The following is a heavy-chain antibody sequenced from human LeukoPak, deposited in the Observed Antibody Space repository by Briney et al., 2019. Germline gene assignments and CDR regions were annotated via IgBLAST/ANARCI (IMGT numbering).Heavy chain of an antibody. CDR2: FYSSTRT. CDR1: GDSLTRGSRY. CDR3: ARCMSELDYGDYAYYYHMDV. D-gene: IGHD4-17*01. V-gene: IGHV4-61*09. J-gene: IGHJ6*01. Sequence: SETLSLTCTVPGDSLTRGSRYWSWIRQPAGKGLEWIGHFYSSTRTTYNPSLESRVTISGDTAKNQFSLKLDSVTAADMAVYFCARCMSELDYGDYAYYYHMDVWGKGPRSPSPQ.